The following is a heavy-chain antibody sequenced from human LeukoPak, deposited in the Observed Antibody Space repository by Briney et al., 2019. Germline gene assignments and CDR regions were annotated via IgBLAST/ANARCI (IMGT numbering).Heavy chain of an antibody. V-gene: IGHV1-24*01. CDR3: AVVGATDNYFDY. Sequence: ASVKVSCKVSGDTLTELSMHWVRQAPGKGLEWMGGFDLEDGETIYAQKFQGRVTMTEDTSTDTAYMELSSLRSEDTAVYYCAVVGATDNYFDYWGQGTLVTVSS. CDR2: FDLEDGET. D-gene: IGHD1-26*01. J-gene: IGHJ4*02. CDR1: GDTLTELS.